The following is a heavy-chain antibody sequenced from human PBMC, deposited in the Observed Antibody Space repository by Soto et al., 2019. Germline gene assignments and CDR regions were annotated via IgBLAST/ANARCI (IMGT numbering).Heavy chain of an antibody. J-gene: IGHJ5*02. CDR1: GFTFSSYG. CDR3: ARDRGTYYDYVWGSFEGGFDP. D-gene: IGHD3-16*01. Sequence: QVQLVESGGGVVQPGRSLRLSCAASGFTFSSYGMHWVRQAPGKGLEWVAVIWYDGSNKYYADSVKGRFTISRDNSKNALYLQMNSLRAEDTAVYYCARDRGTYYDYVWGSFEGGFDPWGQGTLVTVSS. V-gene: IGHV3-33*01. CDR2: IWYDGSNK.